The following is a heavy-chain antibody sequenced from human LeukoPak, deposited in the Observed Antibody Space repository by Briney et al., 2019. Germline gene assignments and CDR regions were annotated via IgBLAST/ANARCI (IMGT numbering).Heavy chain of an antibody. CDR3: AAYIAALDAFDI. D-gene: IGHD6-6*01. V-gene: IGHV1-58*01. J-gene: IGHJ3*02. Sequence: SVTVSCKASGFTFTSSAVQWVRQARGQRLEWIGWIVVGSGNTNYAQKFQERVTITRDMSTSTAYMELSSLRSEDTAVYYCAAYIAALDAFDIWGQGTMVTASS. CDR1: GFTFTSSA. CDR2: IVVGSGNT.